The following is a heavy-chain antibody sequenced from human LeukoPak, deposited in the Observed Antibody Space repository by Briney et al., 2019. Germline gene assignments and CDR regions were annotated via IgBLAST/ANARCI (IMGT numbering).Heavy chain of an antibody. V-gene: IGHV4-34*01. Sequence: SETLSLTCAVYGGSFSGYYWSWIRQPPGKGLEWIGEINHSGSTNYNPSLKSRVTISVDTSKNQFSLKLSSVTAADTAVYYCARGSSNSSGWCMGNYWGQGTLVTVSS. D-gene: IGHD6-19*01. CDR2: INHSGST. CDR1: GGSFSGYY. J-gene: IGHJ4*02. CDR3: ARGSSNSSGWCMGNY.